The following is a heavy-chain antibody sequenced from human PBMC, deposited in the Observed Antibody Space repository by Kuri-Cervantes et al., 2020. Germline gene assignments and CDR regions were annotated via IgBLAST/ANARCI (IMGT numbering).Heavy chain of an antibody. CDR3: ARGRRVGTAMVPLFDP. CDR2: IGTAGDT. CDR1: GFTFSSYD. J-gene: IGHJ5*02. V-gene: IGHV3-13*01. Sequence: GGSLRLSCAASGFTFSSYDMHWVRQATGKGLEWVSAIGTAGDTYYPGSVKGRFTISRENAKNSLYLQMNSLRAGDTAVYYCARGRRVGTAMVPLFDPWGQGTLVTVSS. D-gene: IGHD5-18*01.